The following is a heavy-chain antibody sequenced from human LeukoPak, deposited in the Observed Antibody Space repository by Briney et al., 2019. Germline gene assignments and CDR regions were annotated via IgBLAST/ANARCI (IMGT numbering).Heavy chain of an antibody. D-gene: IGHD1-1*01. J-gene: IGHJ4*02. CDR3: AKDDKPAGNRYFDY. Sequence: PGGSLRLSCAASGFTFSTFGMHWVRRAPGKGLEWLTSIWLDGSNQYYADSVKGRLTISRDNSKSTLYLQMNSLRAENSAVYYCAKDDKPAGNRYFDYWGQGTPVTVSS. CDR1: GFTFSTFG. V-gene: IGHV3-30*02. CDR2: IWLDGSNQ.